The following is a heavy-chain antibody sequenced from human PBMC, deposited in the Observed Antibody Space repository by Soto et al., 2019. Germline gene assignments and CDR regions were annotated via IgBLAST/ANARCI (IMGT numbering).Heavy chain of an antibody. J-gene: IGHJ5*02. CDR2: IIPIFGTA. CDR3: VGDLGGEDTS. D-gene: IGHD3-16*01. Sequence: ASVKVSCKASGGTFSSYAISWVRQAPGQGLEWMGGIIPIFGTANYAQKFQGRVTITADESKNTLFLQMNSLRGEDTAVYYCVGDLGGEDTSWGPGTLVTVS. CDR1: GGTFSSYA. V-gene: IGHV1-69*13.